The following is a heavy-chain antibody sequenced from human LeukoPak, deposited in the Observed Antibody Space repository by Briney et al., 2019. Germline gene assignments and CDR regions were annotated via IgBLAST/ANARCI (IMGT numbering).Heavy chain of an antibody. CDR3: ASDTRAYDSSGYSYFDY. CDR2: IYYSGST. Sequence: PSETLSLTCAVSGASISSYYWSWIRQPPGKGLEWIGYIYYSGSTNHNPSLKSRVTMSVDTSKHQFSLKLSSVTAADTAVYYCASDTRAYDSSGYSYFDYWGRGTLVSVSS. CDR1: GASISSYY. D-gene: IGHD3-22*01. V-gene: IGHV4-59*01. J-gene: IGHJ4*02.